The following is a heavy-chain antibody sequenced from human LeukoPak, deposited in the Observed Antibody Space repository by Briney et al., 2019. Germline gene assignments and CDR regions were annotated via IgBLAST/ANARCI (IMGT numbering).Heavy chain of an antibody. V-gene: IGHV3-23*01. CDR1: GFTFSSYA. D-gene: IGHD6-19*01. Sequence: GGSLRLSCAASGFTFSSYALSWVRQAPGKGLEWFSAISGGSGSSTYYADAVKGRFTISRDNSKTPLYLEMNRLRADDTAVYYCAKGSSSGWPYFFDNWGQGTLVTVSS. J-gene: IGHJ4*02. CDR2: ISGGSGSST. CDR3: AKGSSSGWPYFFDN.